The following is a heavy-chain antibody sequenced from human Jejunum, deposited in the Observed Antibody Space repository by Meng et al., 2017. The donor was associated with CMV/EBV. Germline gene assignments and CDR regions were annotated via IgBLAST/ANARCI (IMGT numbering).Heavy chain of an antibody. Sequence: FSTYSMNWVRQAPGKGLECVAYIGTSGGTMSYADSVKGRFTISRDNTKNSLYLQMDSLRAEDTAVYYCARDDCSSTSCYSKNVFDIWGQGTMVTVSS. D-gene: IGHD2-2*02. CDR3: ARDDCSSTSCYSKNVFDI. J-gene: IGHJ3*02. CDR2: IGTSGGTM. V-gene: IGHV3-48*03. CDR1: FSTYS.